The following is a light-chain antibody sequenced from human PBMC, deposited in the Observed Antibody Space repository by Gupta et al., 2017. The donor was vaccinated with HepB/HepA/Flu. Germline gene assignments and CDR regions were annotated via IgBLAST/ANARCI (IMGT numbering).Light chain of an antibody. CDR1: QSIDIW. V-gene: IGKV1-5*03. J-gene: IGKJ1*01. CDR3: QQYYTYSPERT. CDR2: KAS. Sequence: DVQMTQSPSTLSASIGDRVTITCRASQSIDIWLAWYQRRPGKAPKLLMSKASTLESGVPSRFSGSGSGTEFTLTISGLQPDDFATYYCQQYYTYSPERTFGQGTKVEIK.